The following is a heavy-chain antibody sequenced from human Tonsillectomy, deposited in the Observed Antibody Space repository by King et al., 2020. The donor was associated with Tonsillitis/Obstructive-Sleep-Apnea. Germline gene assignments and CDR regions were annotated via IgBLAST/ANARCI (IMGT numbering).Heavy chain of an antibody. CDR2: IDPSGDSI. J-gene: IGHJ4*02. V-gene: IGHV1-46*01. CDR3: ARGHHETAHYVLLGGPSDFDY. Sequence: QLVQSGAEVKKPGASVKVSCKASGYAFTAYSMHWVRQAPGQGLEWMGIIDPSGDSIAYAQKFQGRVTLTRDTSTSTVFMELSSLRSEDTAVYFCARGHHETAHYVLLGGPSDFDYWGQGTLVTVSS. CDR1: GYAFTAYS. D-gene: IGHD3-16*01.